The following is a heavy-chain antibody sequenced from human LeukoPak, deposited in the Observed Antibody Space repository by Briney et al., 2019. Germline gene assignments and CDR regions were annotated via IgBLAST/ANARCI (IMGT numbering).Heavy chain of an antibody. V-gene: IGHV4-30-4*01. CDR3: ARHADSGFGQLAFDY. J-gene: IGHJ4*02. D-gene: IGHD3-10*01. CDR1: GGSISSGDYY. Sequence: SQTLSLTCTGSGGSISSGDYYWSWIRQPPGKGLEWIGYIYDSGSTYYNPSLKSRVNISVATSKNQFSLKLSSVTAADTAVYYCARHADSGFGQLAFDYWGQGTLVTVSS. CDR2: IYDSGST.